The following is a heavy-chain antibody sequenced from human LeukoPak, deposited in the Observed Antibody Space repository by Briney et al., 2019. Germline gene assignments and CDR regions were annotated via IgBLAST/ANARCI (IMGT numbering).Heavy chain of an antibody. CDR1: GGSTSSYY. J-gene: IGHJ4*02. Sequence: SETLSLTCTVSGGSTSSYYWSWIRQPPGKGLEWIGYIYYSGSTNYNPSLKSRVTISVDTSKNQFSLKLSSVTAADTAVYYCARVLGGATHYLDYWGQGTLVTASS. V-gene: IGHV4-59*01. CDR3: ARVLGGATHYLDY. D-gene: IGHD1-26*01. CDR2: IYYSGST.